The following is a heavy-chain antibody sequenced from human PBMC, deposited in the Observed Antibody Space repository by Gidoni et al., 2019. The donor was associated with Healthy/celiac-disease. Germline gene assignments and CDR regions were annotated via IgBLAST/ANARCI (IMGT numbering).Heavy chain of an antibody. CDR1: GLPFSSYA. Sequence: EVQLLESGGGLVQPGGSLRLSCAAYGLPFSSYAMSWVRQAPGKGLEWVAAISGSGGSTYYADSVKCRFTISRDNSKNTLYLQMNSLRAEDTAVYYCAKHRHRGIVGVPYYFDYWGQGTLVTVSS. D-gene: IGHD1-26*01. J-gene: IGHJ4*02. CDR2: ISGSGGST. V-gene: IGHV3-23*01. CDR3: AKHRHRGIVGVPYYFDY.